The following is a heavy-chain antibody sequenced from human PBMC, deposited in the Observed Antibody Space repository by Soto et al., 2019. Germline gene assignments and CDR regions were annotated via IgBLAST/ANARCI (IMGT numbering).Heavy chain of an antibody. CDR3: ARNSELRYFDGLQASAYFYYGMDV. CDR2: MNPNSGNT. D-gene: IGHD3-9*01. CDR1: GSTFTSYD. V-gene: IGHV1-8*01. J-gene: IGHJ6*02. Sequence: ASVKVSCKASGSTFTSYDINWVRQAPGQGLEWMGWMNPNSGNTGYAQKFQGRVTMTRNTSISTAYMELSSLRSEYTAVYYCARNSELRYFDGLQASAYFYYGMDVWGQGTTVTVSS.